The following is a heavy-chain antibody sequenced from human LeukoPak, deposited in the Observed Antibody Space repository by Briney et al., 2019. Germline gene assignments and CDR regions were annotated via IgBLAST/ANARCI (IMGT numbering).Heavy chain of an antibody. J-gene: IGHJ3*02. CDR3: ARRVGATGAFDI. V-gene: IGHV3-23*01. CDR1: GFTFTSYG. Sequence: GGSLRLSCAASGFTFTSYGMHWVRQAPGKGLEWVSAISGSGGSTYYADSVKGRFTISRDNSKNTLYLQMNSLRAEDTAVYYCARRVGATGAFDIWGQGTMVTVSS. CDR2: ISGSGGST. D-gene: IGHD1-26*01.